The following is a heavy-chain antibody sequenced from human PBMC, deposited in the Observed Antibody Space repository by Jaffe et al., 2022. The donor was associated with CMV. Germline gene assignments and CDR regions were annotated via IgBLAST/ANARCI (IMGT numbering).Heavy chain of an antibody. Sequence: EVQLVESGGGLVKPGGSLRLSCAASGFTFSSYSMNWVRQAPGKGLEWVSSISSSSSYIYYADSVKGRFTISRDNAKNSLYLQMNSLRAEDTAVYYCARGWELRETIDYWGQGTLVTVSS. CDR2: ISSSSSYI. J-gene: IGHJ4*02. V-gene: IGHV3-21*01. CDR1: GFTFSSYS. CDR3: ARGWELRETIDY. D-gene: IGHD1-7*01.